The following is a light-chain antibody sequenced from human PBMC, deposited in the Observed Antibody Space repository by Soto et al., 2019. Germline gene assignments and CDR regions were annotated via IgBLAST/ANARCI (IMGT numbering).Light chain of an antibody. J-gene: IGKJ5*01. V-gene: IGKV3-15*01. CDR3: QHYNNWPSIT. CDR2: GAS. CDR1: QSVSSD. Sequence: EVVMTQSPATLSVSPGERATLSCRASQSVSSDLAWYQQKPGQAPRLLIYGASTRVTGIPVRFSGSGSGTEFTLTISSLQSEDFAVYYCQHYNNWPSITFGQGTRLE.